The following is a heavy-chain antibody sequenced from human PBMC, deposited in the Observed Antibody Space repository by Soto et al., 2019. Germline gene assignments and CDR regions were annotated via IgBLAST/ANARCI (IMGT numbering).Heavy chain of an antibody. CDR3: ARGSNKDCSGGSCYLAYFDY. CDR2: INHSGST. CDR1: GGSFSGYY. D-gene: IGHD2-15*01. J-gene: IGHJ4*02. V-gene: IGHV4-34*01. Sequence: PSETLSLTCAVYGGSFSGYYWSWIRQPPGKGLEWIGEINHSGSTNYNPSLKSRVTISVDTSKNQFSLKLSSVTAADTAVYYCARGSNKDCSGGSCYLAYFDYWGQGTLVTVSS.